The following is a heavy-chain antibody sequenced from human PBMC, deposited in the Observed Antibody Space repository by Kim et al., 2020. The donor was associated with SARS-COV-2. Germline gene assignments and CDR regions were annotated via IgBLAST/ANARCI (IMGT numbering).Heavy chain of an antibody. V-gene: IGHV3-23*01. D-gene: IGHD1-26*01. CDR3: AKISGSPRLVFDY. Sequence: YADTVKGRFTISRDNSKNTLYLQMNRLRAEDTAVYYCAKISGSPRLVFDYWGQGTLVTVSS. J-gene: IGHJ4*02.